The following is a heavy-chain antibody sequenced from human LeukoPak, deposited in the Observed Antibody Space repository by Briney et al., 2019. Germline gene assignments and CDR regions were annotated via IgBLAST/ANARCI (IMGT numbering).Heavy chain of an antibody. Sequence: GGSLRLSCAASGFTFSNYGMHWVRQAPGKGLEWVAVIWYDGSNKYYADSVKGRFTISRDNSKNTLYLQMNSLRAEDTAVYYCARDVIAAAGNNWFDPWGQGTLVTVSS. V-gene: IGHV3-33*01. J-gene: IGHJ5*02. CDR1: GFTFSNYG. D-gene: IGHD6-13*01. CDR2: IWYDGSNK. CDR3: ARDVIAAAGNNWFDP.